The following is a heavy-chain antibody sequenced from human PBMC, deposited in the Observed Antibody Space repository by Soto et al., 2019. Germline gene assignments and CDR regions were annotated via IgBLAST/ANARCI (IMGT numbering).Heavy chain of an antibody. Sequence: GGSLRLSCAASGFTFSDYYMSWIRQAPGKGLEWVSYISSSGSTIYYADSVKGRFTISRDNAKNSLYLQMNSQRAEDTAVYYCAPTVVPAAPYYYYGMDVWGQGTTVTVSS. CDR3: APTVVPAAPYYYYGMDV. CDR2: ISSSGSTI. V-gene: IGHV3-11*01. CDR1: GFTFSDYY. J-gene: IGHJ6*02. D-gene: IGHD2-2*01.